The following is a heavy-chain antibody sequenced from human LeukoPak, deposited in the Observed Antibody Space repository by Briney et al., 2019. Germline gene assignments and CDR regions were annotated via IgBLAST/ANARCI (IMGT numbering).Heavy chain of an antibody. V-gene: IGHV3-30*02. CDR2: IRYDGSNK. Sequence: GGSLRLSCAASGFTFSSYGMHWVRQAPGKGLEWVAFIRYDGSNKYYADSVKGRFTISRDNAKNTLYLQMNSLRAEDTAVYYCARVRSGYYVYFDYWGQGTLVTVSS. J-gene: IGHJ4*02. D-gene: IGHD3-3*01. CDR3: ARVRSGYYVYFDY. CDR1: GFTFSSYG.